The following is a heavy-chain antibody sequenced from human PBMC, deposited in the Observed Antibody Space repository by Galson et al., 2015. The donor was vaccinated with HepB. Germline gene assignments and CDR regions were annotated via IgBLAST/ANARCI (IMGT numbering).Heavy chain of an antibody. CDR1: GYSFTSYW. D-gene: IGHD6-6*01. CDR2: IYPGDSDT. J-gene: IGHJ6*02. V-gene: IGHV5-51*03. Sequence: QSGAEVKKPGESLNISCKGSGYSFTSYWIGWVRQMPGKGLEWMGVIYPGDSDTRYSPSFQGQVTISADKSISTAYLQWSSLKASDTAMYYCATSPRDRIAARPYYGMDVWGQGTTVTVSS. CDR3: ATSPRDRIAARPYYGMDV.